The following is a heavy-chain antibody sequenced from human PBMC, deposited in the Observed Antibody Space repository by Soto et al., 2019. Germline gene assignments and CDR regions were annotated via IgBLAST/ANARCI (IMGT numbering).Heavy chain of an antibody. J-gene: IGHJ4*02. CDR2: IWYDGSNK. CDR1: GFTFSSYG. CDR3: ARDYSRYCSSTSWYSLPGFDY. V-gene: IGHV3-33*01. Sequence: QVQLVESGGGVVQPGRSLRLSCAASGFTFSSYGMHWVRQAPGKGLEWVAVIWYDGSNKYYADSVKGRFTISRDNSKNPLYLQMNSLRAEDAAVYYCARDYSRYCSSTSWYSLPGFDYWGQGTLVTVSS. D-gene: IGHD2-2*01.